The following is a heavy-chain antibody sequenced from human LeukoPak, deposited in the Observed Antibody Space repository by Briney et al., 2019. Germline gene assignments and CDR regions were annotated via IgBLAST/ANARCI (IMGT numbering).Heavy chain of an antibody. D-gene: IGHD1-26*01. Sequence: SETLSLTCTVSGGSISSYYWSWIRQAPGKGLEWIANIDYSGNTIYNPALKSRVTMSVDTSKNQFSLKLSSVTAADTAVYYCARARGFSGSYYLDYWGQGTLVTVSS. V-gene: IGHV4-59*12. CDR3: ARARGFSGSYYLDY. CDR2: IDYSGNT. CDR1: GGSISSYY. J-gene: IGHJ4*02.